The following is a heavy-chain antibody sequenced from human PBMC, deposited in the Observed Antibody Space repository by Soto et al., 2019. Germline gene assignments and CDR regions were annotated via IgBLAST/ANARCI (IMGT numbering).Heavy chain of an antibody. J-gene: IGHJ4*02. CDR3: AGWGYGDY. D-gene: IGHD3-16*01. V-gene: IGHV1-18*01. Sequence: QVHLVQSGAEVKKPGASVKVSCKGSGYGFTTYGITWVRQAPGQGLEWMAWISAHNGNTIYAQKLQGRVTVTRNTSTGTAYMELRSLRSDDTAVYYCAGWGYGDYWGQGSLVTVSS. CDR2: ISAHNGNT. CDR1: GYGFTTYG.